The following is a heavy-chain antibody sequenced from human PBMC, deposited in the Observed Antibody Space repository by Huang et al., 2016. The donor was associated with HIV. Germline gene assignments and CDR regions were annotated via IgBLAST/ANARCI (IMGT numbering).Heavy chain of an antibody. J-gene: IGHJ4*02. CDR1: GFTFSTYG. Sequence: QVQLVESGGGVVQPGRSLRLSCAASGFTFSTYGMHWVRQAPGKGMEWVTGISYDGSEKYYADSVKGRFTSSRDNSNNTLYLKMNSLGADDTAVYYCVKDQGHTFMVRYHFDFWGQGTLVTVSS. CDR2: ISYDGSEK. D-gene: IGHD3-10*01. CDR3: VKDQGHTFMVRYHFDF. V-gene: IGHV3-30*18.